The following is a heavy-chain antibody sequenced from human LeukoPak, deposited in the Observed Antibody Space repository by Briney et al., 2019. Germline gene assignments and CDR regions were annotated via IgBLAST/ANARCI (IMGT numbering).Heavy chain of an antibody. CDR2: ITSGSSYI. V-gene: IGHV3-21*01. D-gene: IGHD5-12*01. CDR3: AREMGGYPFDY. J-gene: IGHJ4*02. Sequence: GGSLRLSCAASGFTFSSYNMNWVRQAPGKGLEWVSSITSGSSYIYYADSVKGRFTISRDNAKNSLYLQMNSQRAEDTAIYYCAREMGGYPFDYWGQGTLVTVSS. CDR1: GFTFSSYN.